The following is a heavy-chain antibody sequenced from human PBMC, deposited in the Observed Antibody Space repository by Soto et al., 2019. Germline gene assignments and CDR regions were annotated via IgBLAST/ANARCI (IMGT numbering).Heavy chain of an antibody. J-gene: IGHJ4*02. CDR3: ARGGGGGLFEH. V-gene: IGHV3-23*01. CDR2: ISGSGDST. CDR1: GFTFSSYA. D-gene: IGHD2-21*01. Sequence: PGGSLRLSCAASGFTFSSYAMSWVRQAPGKGLEWVSAISGSGDSTYYADSVKGRFTISRDTSKNTLYLQMDSLRAEDTALYYCARGGGGGLFEHWGQGVLVTVSS.